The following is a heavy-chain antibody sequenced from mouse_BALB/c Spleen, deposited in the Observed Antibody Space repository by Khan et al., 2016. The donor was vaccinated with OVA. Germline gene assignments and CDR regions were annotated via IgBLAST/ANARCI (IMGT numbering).Heavy chain of an antibody. Sequence: QIQLVQSGPELKKPGETVKISCKASGYTFTNYVMNWVKQSPGKGLKWMGWINTYTGEPTYADDFMGRFAFSLETSVSTAYLQINSLKNEDTATDFCTRFHGGYWGQGTTLTGSS. CDR3: TRFHGGY. CDR2: INTYTGEP. J-gene: IGHJ2*01. V-gene: IGHV9-3-1*01. CDR1: GYTFTNYV.